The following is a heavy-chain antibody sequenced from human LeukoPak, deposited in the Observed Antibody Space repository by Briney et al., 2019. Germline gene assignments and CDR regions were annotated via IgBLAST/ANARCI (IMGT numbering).Heavy chain of an antibody. J-gene: IGHJ4*02. D-gene: IGHD2-21*01. Sequence: PGGSLRLSCAASGFTFSDYYMSWIRQAPGKGLEWVSYISSSGSTIYYADSVKGRFTISRDNAKNSLYLQMNSLRAEDTAVYYCAKPIAISHPIGGGANWGQGTLVTVSS. CDR1: GFTFSDYY. CDR2: ISSSGSTI. CDR3: AKPIAISHPIGGGAN. V-gene: IGHV3-11*04.